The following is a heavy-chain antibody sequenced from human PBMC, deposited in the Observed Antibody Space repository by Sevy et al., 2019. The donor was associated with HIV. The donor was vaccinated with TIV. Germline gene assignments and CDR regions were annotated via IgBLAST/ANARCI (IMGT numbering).Heavy chain of an antibody. CDR2: LKSDVYGGTV. CDR1: GFTFGDYC. CDR3: TRWKAAQSIFDY. J-gene: IGHJ4*02. Sequence: GGSLRLSCTASGFTFGDYCMSWVRQAPGKGLEWVAFLKSDVYGGTVDHAASVRGRFVISRDASKTIAYLQMNYLTTEDTGVYYCTRWKAAQSIFDYWGQGALVTVSS. D-gene: IGHD6-13*01. V-gene: IGHV3-49*04.